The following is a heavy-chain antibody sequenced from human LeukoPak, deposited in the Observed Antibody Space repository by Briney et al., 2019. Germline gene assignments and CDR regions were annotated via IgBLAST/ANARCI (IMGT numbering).Heavy chain of an antibody. Sequence: GGSLRLSCAASGFTFSHYWMSWVRQSPGRGLEWVANIDQDGSAEYYVDSVGGRFTVSRDNAKNSLYLQIDSLRAEDTAVYYCARADSYGSILDYWGRGTLVTVSS. J-gene: IGHJ4*02. CDR3: ARADSYGSILDY. CDR2: IDQDGSAE. V-gene: IGHV3-7*04. CDR1: GFTFSHYW. D-gene: IGHD5-18*01.